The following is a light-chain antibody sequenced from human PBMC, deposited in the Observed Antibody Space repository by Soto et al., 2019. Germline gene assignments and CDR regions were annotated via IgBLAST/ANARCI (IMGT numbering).Light chain of an antibody. V-gene: IGLV2-11*01. Sequence: QSALIQPPSVSGSPGQSVTISCTGTSSDVGSYDYVSWYQQHPGTVPKPMIYNVNTQPSGVPDRFSGSKSGNTASMTISGLQAEDEADYYCATRDERLSGRVFGGGTKLTVL. CDR1: SSDVGSYDY. J-gene: IGLJ3*02. CDR2: NVN. CDR3: ATRDERLSGRV.